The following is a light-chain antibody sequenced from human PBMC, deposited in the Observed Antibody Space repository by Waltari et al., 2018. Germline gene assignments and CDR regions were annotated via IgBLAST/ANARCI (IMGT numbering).Light chain of an antibody. Sequence: DIVMTQSPDSLAVSLGERATINCKSSQSILYSSNNKNYLSWVQQKPGQPPKLLISWASTRESGVPDRFSGSGSGTDFTLTISSLQAEDVALYYCQQYFSLPVAFGGGTKVEIK. CDR1: QSILYSSNNKNY. CDR3: QQYFSLPVA. V-gene: IGKV4-1*01. J-gene: IGKJ4*01. CDR2: WAS.